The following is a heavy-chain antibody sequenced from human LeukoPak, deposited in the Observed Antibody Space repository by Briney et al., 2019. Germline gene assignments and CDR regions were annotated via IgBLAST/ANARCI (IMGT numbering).Heavy chain of an antibody. D-gene: IGHD6-13*01. CDR3: ARGKWSSSRSRGNWFDP. J-gene: IGHJ5*02. CDR2: MNPNSGNT. CDR1: GYTFTSYD. Sequence: ASVKVSCKASGYTFTSYDINWVRQATGQGLEWMGWMNPNSGNTGYAQKFQGRVTMTRNTSISTAYMELSSLRSEDTAVYYCARGKWSSSRSRGNWFDPWGQGTLVTVSS. V-gene: IGHV1-8*01.